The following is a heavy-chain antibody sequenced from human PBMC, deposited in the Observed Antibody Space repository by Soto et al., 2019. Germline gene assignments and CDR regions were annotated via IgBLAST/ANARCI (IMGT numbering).Heavy chain of an antibody. CDR1: GGSFSGYY. CDR2: INHSGST. V-gene: IGHV4-34*01. CDR3: ARQVHLRYFDWLYSYGMDV. J-gene: IGHJ6*02. D-gene: IGHD3-9*01. Sequence: SETLSLTCAVCGGSFSGYYWSWIRQPPGKGLEWIGEINHSGSTNYNPSLKSRVTISVDTSKNQFSLKLSSVTAADTAVYYCARQVHLRYFDWLYSYGMDVWGQGTTATVSS.